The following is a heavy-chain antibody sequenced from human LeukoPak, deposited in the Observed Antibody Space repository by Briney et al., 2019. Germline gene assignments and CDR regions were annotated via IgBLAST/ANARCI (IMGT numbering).Heavy chain of an antibody. Sequence: PGGSLRLSCAASGFTFSSYGMHWVRQAPGKGLEWVAVISYDGSNKYYADSVKGRFTISRDNSKNTLYLQMNSLRAEDTAVYYCAKDPPTVYSYGWMDVWGQGTTVTVSS. D-gene: IGHD5-18*01. CDR1: GFTFSSYG. CDR2: ISYDGSNK. V-gene: IGHV3-30*18. J-gene: IGHJ6*02. CDR3: AKDPPTVYSYGWMDV.